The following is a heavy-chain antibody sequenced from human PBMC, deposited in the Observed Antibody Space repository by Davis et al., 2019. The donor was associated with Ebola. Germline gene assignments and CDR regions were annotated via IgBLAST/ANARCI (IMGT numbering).Heavy chain of an antibody. CDR3: ARADYGDYYGMDV. CDR1: GGSSSGNY. Sequence: SETLSPTFPAYGGSSSGNYWSWIRQPPGKGLEWIRYFYYSGSTNNNPSLKSRVTISADTSKNQFSLKLSSVTAADTAVYYCARADYGDYYGMDVWGQGTTVTVSS. J-gene: IGHJ6*02. D-gene: IGHD4-17*01. V-gene: IGHV4-59*01. CDR2: FYYSGST.